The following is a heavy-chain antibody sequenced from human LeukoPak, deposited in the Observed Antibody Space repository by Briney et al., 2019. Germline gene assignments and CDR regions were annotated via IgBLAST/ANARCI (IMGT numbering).Heavy chain of an antibody. D-gene: IGHD3-22*01. CDR1: VGSISSGGYY. J-gene: IGHJ3*02. CDR2: IYHSGST. V-gene: IGHV4-30-2*01. Sequence: PSETLSLTCTVSVGSISSGGYYWSWIRQPPGKGLEWIGYIYHSGSTYYNPSLKSRVTISVDRSKNQFSLKLSSVTAADTAVYYCARTYYYDSSEAFDIWGQGTMVTVSS. CDR3: ARTYYYDSSEAFDI.